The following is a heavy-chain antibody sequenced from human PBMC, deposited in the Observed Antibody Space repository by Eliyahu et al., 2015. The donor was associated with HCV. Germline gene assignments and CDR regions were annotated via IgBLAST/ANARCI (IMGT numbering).Heavy chain of an antibody. CDR2: ISGSGGST. CDR1: GFXFSSYA. J-gene: IGHJ6*02. D-gene: IGHD3-3*01. Sequence: EVQLLESGGGLVQPGGSLRLSCAASGFXFSSYAMSWVRQAPGKGLEWVSAISGSGGSTYYADSVKGRFTISRDNSKNTLYLQMNSLRAEDTAVYYCAKSNTYYDFWSGITTGYYYGMDVWGQGTTVTVSS. CDR3: AKSNTYYDFWSGITTGYYYGMDV. V-gene: IGHV3-23*01.